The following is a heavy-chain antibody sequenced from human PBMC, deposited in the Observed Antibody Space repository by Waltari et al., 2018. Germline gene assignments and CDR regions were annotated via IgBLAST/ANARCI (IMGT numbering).Heavy chain of an antibody. CDR3: ARDRGGFRGLDADY. D-gene: IGHD6-19*01. CDR1: GFTFSSYS. Sequence: EVQLVESGGGLVQPGGSLRLSCAASGFTFSSYSMNWVRQAPGKGLEWFSYISSSSSTIYYADSVKGRFTISRDNAKNSLYLKRNSLRAEDTAVYYCARDRGGFRGLDADYWGQGTLVTVSS. J-gene: IGHJ4*02. V-gene: IGHV3-48*01. CDR2: ISSSSSTI.